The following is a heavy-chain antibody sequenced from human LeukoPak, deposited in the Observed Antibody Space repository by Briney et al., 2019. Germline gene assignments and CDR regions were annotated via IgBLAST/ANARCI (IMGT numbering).Heavy chain of an antibody. V-gene: IGHV3-48*04. D-gene: IGHD5-18*01. CDR2: ISSSGSTI. CDR3: ARGDTAMVPDY. J-gene: IGHJ4*02. CDR1: GFPFSSYW. Sequence: GGSLRLSCAASGFPFSSYWMSWVRQAPGKGLEWVSCISSSGSTIYYADSVKGRFTISRDNAKNSLYLQMNSLRAEDTAVYYCARGDTAMVPDYWGQGTLVTVSS.